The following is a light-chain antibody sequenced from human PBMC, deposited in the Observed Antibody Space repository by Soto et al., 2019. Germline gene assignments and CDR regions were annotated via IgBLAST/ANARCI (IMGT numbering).Light chain of an antibody. J-gene: IGKJ1*01. CDR2: DAS. CDR3: QQYKNWPPCT. V-gene: IGKV3-11*01. CDR1: QSVSNY. Sequence: ENVLTQSPATLSSSPGDRATLSCRASQSVSNYLAWYQQKPGQAPRLLIYDASNRATGSPARCSGSGAGTDFTLTISSLEPEDFAVYYCQQYKNWPPCTFGQGTKVDIK.